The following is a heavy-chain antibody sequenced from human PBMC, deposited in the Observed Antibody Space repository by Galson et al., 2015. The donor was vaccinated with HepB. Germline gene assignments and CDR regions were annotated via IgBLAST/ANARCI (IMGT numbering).Heavy chain of an antibody. J-gene: IGHJ6*02. D-gene: IGHD5-18*01. Sequence: SVKVSCKASGYTFTNYAMHWVRQAPGQRLEWMGWINAGNGDSKSSQKFQGRVTITRDTSASTAYMELRSLRSDDTAVYYCARDRSVFWYSYGLLGAYYYYGMDVWGQGTTVTVSS. CDR1: GYTFTNYA. CDR2: INAGNGDS. V-gene: IGHV1-3*01. CDR3: ARDRSVFWYSYGLLGAYYYYGMDV.